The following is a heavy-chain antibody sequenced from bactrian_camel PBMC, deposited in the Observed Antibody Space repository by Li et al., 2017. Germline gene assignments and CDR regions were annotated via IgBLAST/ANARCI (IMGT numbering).Heavy chain of an antibody. D-gene: IGHD1*01. Sequence: VQLVESGGGSVQVGGSLRLSCASSGDSESIYYLGWFRQAPGKEREGVAAISIIGSRPTYYADSVKGRFTVSLDNAKNTMSLQMNSLEPDDSAMYYCAAAGLSGRRLRARAYDYWGQGTQVTVS. J-gene: IGHJ4*01. CDR1: GDSESIYY. CDR3: AAAGLSGRRLRARAYDY. CDR2: ISIIGSRPT. V-gene: IGHV3S40*01.